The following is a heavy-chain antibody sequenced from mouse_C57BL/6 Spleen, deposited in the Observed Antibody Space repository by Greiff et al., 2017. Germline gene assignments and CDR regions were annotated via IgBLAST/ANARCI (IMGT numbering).Heavy chain of an antibody. V-gene: IGHV1-55*01. J-gene: IGHJ4*01. CDR2: IYPGSGST. Sequence: QVQLQQSGAELVKPGASVKMSCKASGYTFTSYWITWVKQRPGQGLEWIGDIYPGSGSTNYNEKFKSKATLTVDTSSSTAYMQLSSLTSEDSAVYYCARGGYDYGEGVMDYWGQGTSVTVSS. CDR3: ARGGYDYGEGVMDY. CDR1: GYTFTSYW. D-gene: IGHD2-4*01.